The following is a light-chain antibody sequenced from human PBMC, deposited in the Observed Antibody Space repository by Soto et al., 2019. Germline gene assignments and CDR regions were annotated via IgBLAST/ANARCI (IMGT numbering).Light chain of an antibody. V-gene: IGKV1-5*01. CDR1: QIITTW. Sequence: DIQMTQSPSTLSASVGDRVVITCRASQIITTWLAWYQQKPGKAPKLLIYDASSLESGVPSRFRGSGSGTEFTLTISRLQPDDFATYYCQQYNDYWAFGQGTKVDIX. J-gene: IGKJ1*01. CDR2: DAS. CDR3: QQYNDYWA.